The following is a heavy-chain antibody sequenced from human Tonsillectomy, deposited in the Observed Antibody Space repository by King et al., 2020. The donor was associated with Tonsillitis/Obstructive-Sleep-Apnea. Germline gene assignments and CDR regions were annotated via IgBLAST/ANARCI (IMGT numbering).Heavy chain of an antibody. V-gene: IGHV3-11*01. CDR2: ISSSASTI. CDR3: ASPKYYYESDGYYFDY. CDR1: GFTFSDYY. D-gene: IGHD3-22*01. Sequence: VQLVESGGNLVKPGGSLRLSCAASGFTFSDYYMSWFRQAPGKGLEWISYISSSASTIYYADSVKGRFTISRDNAKNSLYLQMNSLRAEDTAVYYCASPKYYYESDGYYFDYWGQGTLVTVSS. J-gene: IGHJ4*02.